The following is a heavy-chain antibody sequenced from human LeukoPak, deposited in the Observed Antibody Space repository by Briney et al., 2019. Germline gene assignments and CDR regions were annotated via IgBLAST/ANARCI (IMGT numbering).Heavy chain of an antibody. CDR3: AKDLYTGSWYYGMDV. J-gene: IGHJ6*02. CDR1: GLTFSAKP. Sequence: PGGSLRVSWAASGLTFSAKPLTGSGRAPGKGLEGVSAIIGSGGNTYYADSVKGRFTISRDNSKNTLYLQMNSLRAEDTAVYYCAKDLYTGSWYYGMDVWGQGTTVTVSS. V-gene: IGHV3-23*01. D-gene: IGHD6-6*01. CDR2: IIGSGGNT.